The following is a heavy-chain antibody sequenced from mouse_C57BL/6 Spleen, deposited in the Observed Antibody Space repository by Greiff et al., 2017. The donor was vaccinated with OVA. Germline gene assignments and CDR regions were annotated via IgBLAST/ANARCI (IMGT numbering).Heavy chain of an antibody. V-gene: IGHV2-2*01. CDR1: GFSLTSYG. D-gene: IGHD2-4*01. J-gene: IGHJ3*01. Sequence: VQLVESGPGLVQPSQSLSITCTVSGFSLTSYGVHWVRQSPGKGLEWLGVIWSGGSTDYNAAFISRLSISKDNSKSQVFFKMNSLQADDTAIYYCARGGLRRGAWFAYWGQGTLVTVSA. CDR2: IWSGGST. CDR3: ARGGLRRGAWFAY.